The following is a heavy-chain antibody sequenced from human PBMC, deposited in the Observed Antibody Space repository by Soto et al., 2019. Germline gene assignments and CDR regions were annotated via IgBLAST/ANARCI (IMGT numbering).Heavy chain of an antibody. CDR2: ISSSSSTI. CDR3: ARVGCSGGSCDYYYYYMDV. CDR1: GFTFSSYS. J-gene: IGHJ6*03. D-gene: IGHD2-15*01. V-gene: IGHV3-48*01. Sequence: PGGSLRLSCAASGFTFSSYSMNWVRQAPGKGLEWVSYISSSSSTIYYADSVKGRFTISRDNAKNSLYLQMNSLRAEDTAVYYCARVGCSGGSCDYYYYYMDVWGKGTTVTVS.